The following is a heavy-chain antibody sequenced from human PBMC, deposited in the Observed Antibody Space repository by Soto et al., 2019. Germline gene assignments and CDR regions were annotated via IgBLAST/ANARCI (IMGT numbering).Heavy chain of an antibody. D-gene: IGHD3-22*01. Sequence: TSEPQSLACAVSGDYVSSAGYFWNWILHPHGKGLEWIGYIYYTGSTNYNTSLKSRVTISLDTSNNLFSLKLSSVTAADTAVYYCARDFLETTYYYDGSGSHFDSWGQGNLVTVCS. CDR1: GDYVSSAGYF. J-gene: IGHJ4*02. CDR2: IYYTGST. V-gene: IGHV4-61*08. CDR3: ARDFLETTYYYDGSGSHFDS.